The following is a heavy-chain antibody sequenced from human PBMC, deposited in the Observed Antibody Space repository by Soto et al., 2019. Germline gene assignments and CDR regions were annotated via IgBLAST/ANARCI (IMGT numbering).Heavy chain of an antibody. CDR2: ISGGGGNT. J-gene: IGHJ6*02. CDR3: AKDSSEVVVETANWEGYYYGMDV. D-gene: IGHD2-21*02. V-gene: IGHV3-23*01. Sequence: EVKLLGSGGGLVQPGGSLRLSCEASGFTFSAYVMSWVRQAPGQGLEWVSTISGGGGNTYYADSVKGRFTVSRDNSKNTLYLQMNSLIAADTAVYYCAKDSSEVVVETANWEGYYYGMDVWGQGTTVTVSS. CDR1: GFTFSAYV.